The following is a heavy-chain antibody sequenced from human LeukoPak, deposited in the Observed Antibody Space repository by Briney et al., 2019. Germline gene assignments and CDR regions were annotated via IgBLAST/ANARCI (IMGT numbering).Heavy chain of an antibody. CDR1: GFTFSSYA. CDR3: ARAWSYYSYFDY. V-gene: IGHV3-30*04. Sequence: GRSLRLSCAASGFTFSSYAMHWVRQAPGKGLEWVAVISYDGSNKYYADSVKGRFTISRDNSKNTLYLQMNSLRAEDTAVYYCARAWSYYSYFDYWGQGTLVTVSS. D-gene: IGHD1-26*01. CDR2: ISYDGSNK. J-gene: IGHJ4*02.